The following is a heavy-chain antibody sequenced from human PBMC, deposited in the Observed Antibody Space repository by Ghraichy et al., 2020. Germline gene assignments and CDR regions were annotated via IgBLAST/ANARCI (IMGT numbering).Heavy chain of an antibody. D-gene: IGHD3-10*01. Sequence: GGSLRLSCAASGFTFSSYGMHWVRQAPGKGLEWVAVISYDGSNKYYADSVKGRFTISRDNSKNTLYLQMNSLRAEDTAVYYCAKGGGEGVFDYWGQGTLVTVSS. CDR1: GFTFSSYG. J-gene: IGHJ4*02. V-gene: IGHV3-30*18. CDR2: ISYDGSNK. CDR3: AKGGGEGVFDY.